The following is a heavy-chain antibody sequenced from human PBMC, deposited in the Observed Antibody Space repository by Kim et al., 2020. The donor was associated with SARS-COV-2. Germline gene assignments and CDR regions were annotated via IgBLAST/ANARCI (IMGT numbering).Heavy chain of an antibody. Sequence: YADSVKGRFTISGDNSKNTLYLQMSSLRAEDTAVYYCAKDTTMDLAYSDYWGQGTLVTVSS. V-gene: IGHV3-23*01. CDR3: AKDTTMDLAYSDY. D-gene: IGHD5-18*01. J-gene: IGHJ4*02.